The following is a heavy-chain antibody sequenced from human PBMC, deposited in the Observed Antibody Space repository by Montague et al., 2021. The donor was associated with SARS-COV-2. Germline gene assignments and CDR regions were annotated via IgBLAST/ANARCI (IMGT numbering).Heavy chain of an antibody. V-gene: IGHV4-4*07. CDR1: GDSITNHY. Sequence: SETLSLTCSVSGDSITNHYWSWIRQPAGKGLEWIRRMHFTGKTNFSPFFSSRLTMSADTSKNQFSLKLTSVTAADTAIYFCARDRFDFGAGRQGTIDFWGQGTLVTGSS. D-gene: IGHD3-10*01. J-gene: IGHJ4*02. CDR3: ARDRFDFGAGRQGTIDF. CDR2: MHFTGKT.